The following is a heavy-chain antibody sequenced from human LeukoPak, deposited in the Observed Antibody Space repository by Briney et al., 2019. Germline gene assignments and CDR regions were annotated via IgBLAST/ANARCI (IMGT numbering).Heavy chain of an antibody. Sequence: GGSLRLSCAASGFTFSSYAMSWVRQAPGKGLEWVSAISGSGGSTYYADSVKGRFTISRDNSKNTLYLQMNSLRAEDTAVYYCAKDRAPPYYDFWSGYSTFDYWGQGTLVTVSS. CDR2: ISGSGGST. J-gene: IGHJ4*02. V-gene: IGHV3-23*01. CDR3: AKDRAPPYYDFWSGYSTFDY. CDR1: GFTFSSYA. D-gene: IGHD3-3*01.